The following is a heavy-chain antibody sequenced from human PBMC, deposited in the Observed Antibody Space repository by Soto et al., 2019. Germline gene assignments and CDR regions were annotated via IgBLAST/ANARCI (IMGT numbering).Heavy chain of an antibody. J-gene: IGHJ6*02. V-gene: IGHV1-69*02. CDR3: ARAGYCSGGSCYYYGMDV. D-gene: IGHD2-15*01. CDR1: GGTFSSYT. CDR2: IIPILGIA. Sequence: QVQLVQSGAEVKKPGSSVKVSCKASGGTFSSYTISWVRQAPGQGLEWMGRIIPILGIANYAQKFQGRVTITADKSTSTAYMDLSSLRSEDTAVYYCARAGYCSGGSCYYYGMDVWGQGTTVTVSS.